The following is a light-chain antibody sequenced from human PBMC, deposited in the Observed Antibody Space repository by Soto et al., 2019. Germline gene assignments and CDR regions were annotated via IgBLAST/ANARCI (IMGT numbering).Light chain of an antibody. CDR1: QSVSRSY. CDR3: QQYGSSPLT. J-gene: IGKJ4*01. CDR2: GAS. V-gene: IGKV3-20*01. Sequence: EVVLTQSPGTLSLSPGERATLSCRASQSVSRSYLAWYQQKPGQAPRLLIYGASSRATGIPDRFSGSGSGTDVTRTISRLEPEDFAVYYGQQYGSSPLTFGGGTKMEIK.